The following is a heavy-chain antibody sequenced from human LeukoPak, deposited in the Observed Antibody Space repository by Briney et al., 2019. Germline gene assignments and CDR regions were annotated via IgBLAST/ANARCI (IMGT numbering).Heavy chain of an antibody. J-gene: IGHJ6*03. D-gene: IGHD4-17*01. V-gene: IGHV3-30*01. CDR2: ISYDGSNK. Sequence: GGSLRLSCAASGFTFSSYAMPWVRQAPGKGLEWVAVISYDGSNKYYADSVKGRFTISRDNSKNTLYLQMNSLRAEDTAVYYCARTHDYGPYYYYYYMDVWGKGTTVTVSS. CDR1: GFTFSSYA. CDR3: ARTHDYGPYYYYYYMDV.